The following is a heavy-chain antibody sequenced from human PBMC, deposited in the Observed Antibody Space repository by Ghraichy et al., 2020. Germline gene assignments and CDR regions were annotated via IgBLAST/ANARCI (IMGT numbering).Heavy chain of an antibody. CDR3: AIGYSSSWYPDY. Sequence: SQTLSLTCTVSGYSISSGYYWGWIRQPPGKGLEWIGSIYHSGSTYYNPSLKSRVTISVDTSKNQFSLKLSSVTAADTAVYYCAIGYSSSWYPDYGGQGTLVTVSS. D-gene: IGHD6-13*01. CDR2: IYHSGST. V-gene: IGHV4-38-2*02. J-gene: IGHJ4*02. CDR1: GYSISSGYY.